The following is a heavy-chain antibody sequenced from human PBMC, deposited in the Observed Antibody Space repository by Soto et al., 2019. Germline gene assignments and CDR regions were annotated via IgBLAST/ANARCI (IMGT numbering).Heavy chain of an antibody. J-gene: IGHJ6*02. CDR2: IHAGNGNT. Sequence: QVQLVQSGPEMKKPGASVKLSCKASVYTFTTYSIHWLCQAPGQRLEWMGWIHAGNGNTEHSQKYQDRVTITRDTSARPAYLELGSLRSEATAVYYCARAACSSTSCYNYYAYGMDVWGQGTAVTVS. V-gene: IGHV1-3*01. D-gene: IGHD2-2*01. CDR1: VYTFTTYS. CDR3: ARAACSSTSCYNYYAYGMDV.